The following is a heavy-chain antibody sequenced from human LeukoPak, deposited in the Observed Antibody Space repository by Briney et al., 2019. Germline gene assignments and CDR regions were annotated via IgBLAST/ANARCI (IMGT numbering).Heavy chain of an antibody. D-gene: IGHD2-2*01. Sequence: GGSLRLSCAASGFTFDDYAMHWVRQAPGKGLEWVSGISWNSGSIGYADSAKGRFTISRDNAKNSLYLQMNSLRAEDTALYYCAKGDKPAAVFLSYFDYWGQGTLVTVSS. V-gene: IGHV3-9*01. J-gene: IGHJ4*02. CDR3: AKGDKPAAVFLSYFDY. CDR1: GFTFDDYA. CDR2: ISWNSGSI.